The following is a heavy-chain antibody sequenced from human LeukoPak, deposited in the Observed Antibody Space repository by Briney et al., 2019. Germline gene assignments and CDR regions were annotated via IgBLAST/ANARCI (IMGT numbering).Heavy chain of an antibody. CDR3: ARGGRIVGATRSSPVDY. V-gene: IGHV5-51*01. CDR2: TYPADSES. J-gene: IGHJ4*02. CDR1: GYTFRSYW. D-gene: IGHD1-26*01. Sequence: GESLKISCQAFGYTFRSYWIGWVRQMPGKGLEWMGITYPADSESKYSPSFRGQVTITADKSISTAYLQWSSLKASDTAMYYCARGGRIVGATRSSPVDYWGQGTLVTVSS.